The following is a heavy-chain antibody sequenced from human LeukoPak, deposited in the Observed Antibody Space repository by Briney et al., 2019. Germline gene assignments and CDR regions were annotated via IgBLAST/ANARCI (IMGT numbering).Heavy chain of an antibody. D-gene: IGHD3-3*01. CDR1: GFTFSTYA. V-gene: IGHV3-23*01. J-gene: IGHJ4*02. CDR3: AKSGVVFGYYFDY. Sequence: GGSLRLSCAASGFTFSTYAMSWVRQAPGKGLEWVSAISGSGGSAYQADSVKGRFTISRDNSKNTLYLQMNSLRAEDTAVYYCAKSGVVFGYYFDYWGQGTLVTVSS. CDR2: ISGSGGSA.